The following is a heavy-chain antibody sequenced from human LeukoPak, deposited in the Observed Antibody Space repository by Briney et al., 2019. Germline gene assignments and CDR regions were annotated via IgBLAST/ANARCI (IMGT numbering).Heavy chain of an antibody. Sequence: SETLSLTCAVYGGSFSGYYWSWIRQPPGKGLEWIGEINHSGSTNYNPSLKSRVTISVDTSKNQFSLKLSSVTAADTAVYYCARGSDLGYCSGGSCADAFDIWGQGTMVTVSS. CDR3: ARGSDLGYCSGGSCADAFDI. CDR2: INHSGST. V-gene: IGHV4-34*01. CDR1: GGSFSGYY. D-gene: IGHD2-15*01. J-gene: IGHJ3*02.